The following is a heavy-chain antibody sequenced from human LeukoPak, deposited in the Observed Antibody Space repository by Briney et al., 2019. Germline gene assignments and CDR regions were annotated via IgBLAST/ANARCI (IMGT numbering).Heavy chain of an antibody. D-gene: IGHD2-21*02. CDR1: GYTFTSYG. CDR3: ARGFLCGGDRYFPFDP. V-gene: IGHV1-18*01. J-gene: IGHJ5*02. CDR2: ISAYNGNT. Sequence: GASVKVSCKASGYTFTSYGISWVRQAPGQGLEWMGWISAYNGNTNYAQKLQGRVTITRNTSISTAYMELSSLRSEDTAVYYCARGFLCGGDRYFPFDPWGQGTLVTVSS.